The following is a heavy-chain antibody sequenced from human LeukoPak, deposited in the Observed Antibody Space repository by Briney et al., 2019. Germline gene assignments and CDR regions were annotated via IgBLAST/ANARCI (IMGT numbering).Heavy chain of an antibody. CDR3: ARVDYGSGSFPQFDP. Sequence: SETLSLTCTVSGGSISSYYWSWIRQPPGKGLEWIGCIYYSGSTNYNPSLKSRVTISVDTSKNQFSLKLRSVPAADTAVYYCARVDYGSGSFPQFDPWGQGTLVTVSS. V-gene: IGHV4-59*01. CDR1: GGSISSYY. J-gene: IGHJ5*02. CDR2: IYYSGST. D-gene: IGHD3-10*01.